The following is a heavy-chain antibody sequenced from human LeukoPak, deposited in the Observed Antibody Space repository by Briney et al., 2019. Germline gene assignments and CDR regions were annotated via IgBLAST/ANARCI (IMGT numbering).Heavy chain of an antibody. V-gene: IGHV1-18*01. CDR1: GYTFTSYG. J-gene: IGHJ4*02. CDR3: ARDRIYCSGGSCYSGSFDY. CDR2: ISAYNGNT. D-gene: IGHD2-15*01. Sequence: ASVKVSCKASGYTFTSYGISWVREAPGQGLEWMGWISAYNGNTNYAQKLQGRVTMTTDTSTSTAYMELSSLRSEDTAVYYCARDRIYCSGGSCYSGSFDYWGQGTLVTVSS.